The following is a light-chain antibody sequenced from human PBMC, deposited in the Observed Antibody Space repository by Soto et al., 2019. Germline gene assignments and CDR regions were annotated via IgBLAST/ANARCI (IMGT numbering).Light chain of an antibody. CDR2: DAS. J-gene: IGKJ4*01. Sequence: EIVLTQSPGTLSLSPGESATLSCRASQSVSRNYLAWYQQKPGPAPRLLIYDASSRATSLPDIFSGSASETDFPLTISRLEAEDFALYHYQQYAKSTLTFGGGTKLEI. CDR1: QSVSRNY. V-gene: IGKV3-20*01. CDR3: QQYAKSTLT.